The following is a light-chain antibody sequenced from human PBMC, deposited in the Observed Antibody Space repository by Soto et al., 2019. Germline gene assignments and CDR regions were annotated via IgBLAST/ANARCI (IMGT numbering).Light chain of an antibody. V-gene: IGKV3-20*01. J-gene: IGKJ2*01. Sequence: EIVLTQSPGTLSLSPGERAALSCRASQSVSSRYLAWYQQKPGQAPRLLIYGASSRAAGIPDRFSGSGSGTDFTLTINRLEPEDFAVYYCQQYGNSPPNTFGQGTKLEIK. CDR3: QQYGNSPPNT. CDR1: QSVSSRY. CDR2: GAS.